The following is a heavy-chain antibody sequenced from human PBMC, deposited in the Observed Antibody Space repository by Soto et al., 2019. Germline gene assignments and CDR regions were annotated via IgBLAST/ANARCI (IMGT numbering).Heavy chain of an antibody. V-gene: IGHV3-66*01. CDR2: IYNEFT. J-gene: IGHJ3*02. CDR3: VREPRYCSGGSCSIMGDAFDI. D-gene: IGHD2-15*01. CDR1: GFTVTDIY. Sequence: EVQLVESGGGLVQPGGSLRLSCVASGFTVTDIYMNWVRQAPGKGLEWVSVIYNEFTDYADSVRGRFSISTDSPKNALNLQMNSLRAEDSAVYYCVREPRYCSGGSCSIMGDAFDIWGQGTMVTVSS.